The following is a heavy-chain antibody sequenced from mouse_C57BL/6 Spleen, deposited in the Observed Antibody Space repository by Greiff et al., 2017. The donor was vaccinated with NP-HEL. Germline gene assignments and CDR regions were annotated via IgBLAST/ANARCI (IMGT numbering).Heavy chain of an antibody. J-gene: IGHJ2*01. Sequence: EVKVVESGGGLVKPGGSLKLSCAASGFTFSSYAMSWVRQTPEKRLEWVATISDGGSYTYYPDNVKGRFTISRDNAKNNLYLQMSHLKSEDTAMYYGARGGRGGGVDYWGQGTTLTVSS. CDR3: ARGGRGGGVDY. CDR1: GFTFSSYA. CDR2: ISDGGSYT. V-gene: IGHV5-4*03.